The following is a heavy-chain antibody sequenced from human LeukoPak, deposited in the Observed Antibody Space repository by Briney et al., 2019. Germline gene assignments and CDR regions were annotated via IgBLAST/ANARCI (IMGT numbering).Heavy chain of an antibody. D-gene: IGHD5-12*01. V-gene: IGHV3-33*01. Sequence: GGSLRLSCAASGFTFSSYGMHGLRQAPGKGLAGVAVIWYDGSNKYYADSVKGRLTIARDNSKNTLYLQMNSRRAEDTAVYYCARSPYKGGYTPYYFDYWGQGTLVTVSS. CDR1: GFTFSSYG. CDR3: ARSPYKGGYTPYYFDY. CDR2: IWYDGSNK. J-gene: IGHJ4*02.